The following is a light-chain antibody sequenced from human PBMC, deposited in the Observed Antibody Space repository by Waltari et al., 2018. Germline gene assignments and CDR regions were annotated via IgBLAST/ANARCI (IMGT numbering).Light chain of an antibody. CDR1: SSNIGGND. J-gene: IGLJ3*02. Sequence: QSVVIQSPSASVTPGQRVTISCSGSSSNIGGNDVYWYQQFPGTAPKLLIYTNNQRPSGVPDRFSGSKSGTSASLVISGLQSEDEADYYCATWEDSLNGWVFGGGTKLTVL. CDR2: TNN. CDR3: ATWEDSLNGWV. V-gene: IGLV1-44*01.